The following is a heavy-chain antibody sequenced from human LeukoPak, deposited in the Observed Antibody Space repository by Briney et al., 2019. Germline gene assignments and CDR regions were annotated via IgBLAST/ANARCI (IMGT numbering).Heavy chain of an antibody. J-gene: IGHJ4*02. V-gene: IGHV1-69*04. D-gene: IGHD6-19*01. CDR3: ARGFGGGWYYFDY. Sequence: ASVKVSCKASGGTFSSYAISWVRQAPGQGLEWMGRIIPILGIANYAQKFQGRVTITADKSTSTAYMELSSLRSEDTAVYYCARGFGGGWYYFDYWGQGTLVTVSS. CDR1: GGTFSSYA. CDR2: IIPILGIA.